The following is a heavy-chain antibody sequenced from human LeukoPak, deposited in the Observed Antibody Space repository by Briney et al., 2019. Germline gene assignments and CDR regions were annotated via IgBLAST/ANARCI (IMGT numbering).Heavy chain of an antibody. J-gene: IGHJ4*02. D-gene: IGHD2/OR15-2a*01. CDR2: ISGSGGST. CDR1: GFTFSSYA. V-gene: IGHV3-23*01. CDR3: AKDLLLPSYYFDY. Sequence: HPGGSLRLSCAASGFTFSSYAMSWVRQAPGKGLEWVSAISGSGGSTYYADSVKGRFTISRDNSKNTLYLQMHSLRSDNTAVYYCAKDLLLPSYYFDYWGQGTLVTVSS.